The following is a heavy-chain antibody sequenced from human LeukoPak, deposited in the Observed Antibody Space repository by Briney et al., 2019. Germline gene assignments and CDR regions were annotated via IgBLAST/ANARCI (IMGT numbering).Heavy chain of an antibody. Sequence: PGGSLRLSCAASGFTFSSYNMNWVRQAPGKGLEGISSISPTSTYIYYADSLKGRFTISRDNANNSLYLQMNSLRAEDTAVYYCARGPSFDYWGQGTLVTVSS. J-gene: IGHJ4*02. V-gene: IGHV3-21*01. CDR2: ISPTSTYI. CDR1: GFTFSSYN. CDR3: ARGPSFDY.